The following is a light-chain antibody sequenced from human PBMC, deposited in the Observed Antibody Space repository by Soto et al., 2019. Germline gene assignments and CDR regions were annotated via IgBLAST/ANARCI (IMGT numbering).Light chain of an antibody. CDR1: SSNIGSNY. Sequence: QSVLTQPPSVSAAPGQRVTISCSGSSSNIGSNYVSWYQQLPETAPKLLIYDNDKRPSGIPDRFSASKSGTSATLGITGLQTGDEDDYYCGTWDSSLSGVLFGGGTKLTVL. J-gene: IGLJ3*02. CDR3: GTWDSSLSGVL. V-gene: IGLV1-51*01. CDR2: DND.